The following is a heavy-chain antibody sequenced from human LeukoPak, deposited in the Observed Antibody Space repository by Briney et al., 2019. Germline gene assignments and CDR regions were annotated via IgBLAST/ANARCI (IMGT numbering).Heavy chain of an antibody. V-gene: IGHV1-3*01. Sequence: ASVKVSCKASGYTFTSYAMHWVRQAPGQRLEWMGWINAGNGNTKYSQKFQGRVTITRDTSASTAYMELSSLRSEDTAVYYCARAHNRPYYDFWSGYYTGGYYYMDVWGKGTTVTVSS. D-gene: IGHD3-3*01. CDR1: GYTFTSYA. CDR3: ARAHNRPYYDFWSGYYTGGYYYMDV. J-gene: IGHJ6*03. CDR2: INAGNGNT.